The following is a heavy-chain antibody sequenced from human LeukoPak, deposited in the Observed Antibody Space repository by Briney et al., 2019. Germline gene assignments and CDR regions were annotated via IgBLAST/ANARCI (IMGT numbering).Heavy chain of an antibody. CDR1: GGSFSGYY. D-gene: IGHD3-10*01. Sequence: SETLSLTCAVYGGSFSGYYWSWIRQPPGKGLEWIGGINHSGSTNYNPSLKSRVTISVDTPKNQFSLKLSSVTAADTAVYYCARGLTTMVRGVISNYYYYYMDVWGKGTTVTISS. CDR3: ARGLTTMVRGVISNYYYYYMDV. V-gene: IGHV4-34*01. CDR2: INHSGST. J-gene: IGHJ6*03.